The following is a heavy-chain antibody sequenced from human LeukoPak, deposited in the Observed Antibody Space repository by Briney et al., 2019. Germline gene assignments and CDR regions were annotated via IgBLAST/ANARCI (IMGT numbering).Heavy chain of an antibody. CDR2: IKEDGSEK. CDR1: GFTFRNYW. J-gene: IGHJ4*02. V-gene: IGHV3-7*01. D-gene: IGHD2-21*02. CDR3: ANLRLLGFDS. Sequence: PGGSLRLSCAASGFTFRNYWMSWVRQAPGKGLEWVANIKEDGSEKYYVDSVKGRFTISRDKAKNSLFLQMNSLRAEDTAVYYCANLRLLGFDSWGQGTLVSVSS.